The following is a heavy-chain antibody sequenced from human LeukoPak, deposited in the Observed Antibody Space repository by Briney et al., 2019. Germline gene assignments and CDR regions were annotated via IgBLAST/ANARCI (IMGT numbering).Heavy chain of an antibody. CDR1: GFTFDDYG. J-gene: IGHJ4*02. CDR2: INWNGGST. CDR3: ARDNYDFWSGYHEQIDY. D-gene: IGHD3-3*01. Sequence: GGSLRLSCAASGFTFDDYGMSWVRQAPGKGLEWVSGINWNGGSTGYADSVKGRFTISRDNAKNSLYLQMNSLRAEDTAVYYCARDNYDFWSGYHEQIDYWGQGTLVTVSS. V-gene: IGHV3-20*04.